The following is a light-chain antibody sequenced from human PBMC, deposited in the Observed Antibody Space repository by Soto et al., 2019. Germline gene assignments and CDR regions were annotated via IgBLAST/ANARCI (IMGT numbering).Light chain of an antibody. J-gene: IGKJ2*01. Sequence: EILLTQSPATLSLSPGERATLSCRASQSVNSNSLAWYQQKPGQAPRLLIYGASSRATGISDRFSGSGSGADFTRTISRLEPEDFAVYYCQQYDTSPQVMYTFGQGTKLEIK. CDR3: QQYDTSPQVMYT. CDR2: GAS. CDR1: QSVNSNS. V-gene: IGKV3-20*01.